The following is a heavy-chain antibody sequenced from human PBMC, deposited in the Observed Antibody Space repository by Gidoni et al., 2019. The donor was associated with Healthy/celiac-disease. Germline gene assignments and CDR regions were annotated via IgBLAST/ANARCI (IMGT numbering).Heavy chain of an antibody. V-gene: IGHV6-1*01. D-gene: IGHD3-10*01. CDR1: GDSVSSNSAA. Sequence: QVQLQQSGPGLVKPSQTLSLTCAISGDSVSSNSAAWNWIRQSPSRGLEWLGRTYYRSKWYNDYAVSVKSRITINPDTSKNQFSLQLNSVTPEDTAVYYCARGGVLLWFGELLNYFDYWGQGTLVTVSS. J-gene: IGHJ4*02. CDR3: ARGGVLLWFGELLNYFDY. CDR2: TYYRSKWYN.